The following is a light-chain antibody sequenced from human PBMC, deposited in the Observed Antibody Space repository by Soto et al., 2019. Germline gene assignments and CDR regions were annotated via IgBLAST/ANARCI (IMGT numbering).Light chain of an antibody. CDR3: TSYAGTYSFFYL. Sequence: QSALTQPPSASGSPGQSVTISCTGTSSDVGAYNYVSWYQQLPGKAPKLIIYEVSKRPSGVPDRFSGSKSGNTAPLTVSGLQAEDEADYYCTSYAGTYSFFYLFGTGTKVTVL. J-gene: IGLJ1*01. CDR1: SSDVGAYNY. V-gene: IGLV2-8*01. CDR2: EVS.